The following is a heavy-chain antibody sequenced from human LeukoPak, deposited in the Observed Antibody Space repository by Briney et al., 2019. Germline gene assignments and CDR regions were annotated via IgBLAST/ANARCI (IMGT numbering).Heavy chain of an antibody. D-gene: IGHD6-19*01. Sequence: GASVKVSCKASGYTFIAYYIHWMRQAPGQGLEWMGWINPNSGATNYAQKFQGRITVTRDTSINTAYMELYSLNSDDTAVYFCARGVLRGSGSFDYWGQGSLVTVSS. J-gene: IGHJ4*03. V-gene: IGHV1-2*02. CDR3: ARGVLRGSGSFDY. CDR1: GYTFIAYY. CDR2: INPNSGAT.